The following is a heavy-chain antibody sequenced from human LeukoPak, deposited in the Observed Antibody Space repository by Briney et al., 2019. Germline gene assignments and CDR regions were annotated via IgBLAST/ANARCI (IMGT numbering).Heavy chain of an antibody. CDR2: INHSGST. CDR3: ARWEGGSYYDFDY. CDR1: VGSFSGYY. D-gene: IGHD1-26*01. Sequence: PSETLSLTCAVYVGSFSGYYWGRIRQPPGKGLEWIGEINHSGSTNYNPSLKSRVTISVDTSKNQFSLKLSSVTAADTAVYYCARWEGGSYYDFDYWGQGTLVTVSS. V-gene: IGHV4-34*01. J-gene: IGHJ4*02.